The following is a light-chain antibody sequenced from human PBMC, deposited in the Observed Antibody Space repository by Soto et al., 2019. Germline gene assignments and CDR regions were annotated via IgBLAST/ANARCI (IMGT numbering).Light chain of an antibody. J-gene: IGKJ1*01. Sequence: DIQLTQSPSFLSASVGDRVTITCRASQGISSYLAWYQQKPGKAPKLLIYAASTLQCGVPSRFSGSGSGTEFTLTISSLQPEDFATYYCQQLNSYPRTFGQGTKVE. V-gene: IGKV1-9*01. CDR3: QQLNSYPRT. CDR1: QGISSY. CDR2: AAS.